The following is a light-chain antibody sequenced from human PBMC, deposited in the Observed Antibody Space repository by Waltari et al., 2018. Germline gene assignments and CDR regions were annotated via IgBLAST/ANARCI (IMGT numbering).Light chain of an antibody. CDR1: QGISNW. Sequence: DIQMTQSPSSLSASVGDRVTITCRASQGISNWLAWYQQKLGKAPKLLIYRASNLETGVPSRFSGSGSGTEFTLTISSLQPEDIATYYCQQHDDSSPTFGGGTRVEIK. J-gene: IGKJ4*01. V-gene: IGKV1-33*01. CDR3: QQHDDSSPT. CDR2: RAS.